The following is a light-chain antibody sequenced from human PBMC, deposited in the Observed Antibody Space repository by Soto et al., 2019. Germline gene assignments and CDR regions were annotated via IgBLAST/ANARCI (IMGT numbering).Light chain of an antibody. CDR1: SGDVGGYNY. J-gene: IGLJ1*01. CDR2: EVS. V-gene: IGLV2-14*01. Sequence: QSVLTQPASVSGSPGQSITISSTGTSGDVGGYNYVCWYQQRPGKAPKLMIYEVSNRPSGVSRRFSGSKSGNTASLTISGLQTEDEADYYCSSYTGGSTLYVFGTGTRSPS. CDR3: SSYTGGSTLYV.